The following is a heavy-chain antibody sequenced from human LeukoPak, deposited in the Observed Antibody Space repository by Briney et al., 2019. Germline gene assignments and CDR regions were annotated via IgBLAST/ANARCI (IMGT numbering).Heavy chain of an antibody. Sequence: PGGSLTLSCTASGLTFSNYATTWVRQAPGKGLEWVSSITGSGRGTYYADSVKGRFTISRDNPKNTMYLQMNSLRAEDTAVYFCAKRGVVIRVILVGFHKEAYYFDSWGQGALVTVSS. V-gene: IGHV3-23*01. CDR2: ITGSGRGT. D-gene: IGHD3-22*01. CDR3: AKRGVVIRVILVGFHKEAYYFDS. J-gene: IGHJ4*02. CDR1: GLTFSNYA.